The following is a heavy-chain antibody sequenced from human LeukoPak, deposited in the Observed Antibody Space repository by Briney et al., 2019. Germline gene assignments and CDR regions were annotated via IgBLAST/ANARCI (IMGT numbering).Heavy chain of an antibody. CDR2: IYSGGST. CDR3: ARVLYGDYSDYFDY. V-gene: IGHV3-53*01. CDR1: GFTVSSNY. Sequence: PGGSLRLSCAASGFTVSSNYMSWVRQAPGKGLGWVSVIYSGGSTYYADSVKGRFTISRDNSKNTLYLQMNSLRAEDTAVYYCARVLYGDYSDYFDYWGQGTLVTVSS. D-gene: IGHD4-17*01. J-gene: IGHJ4*02.